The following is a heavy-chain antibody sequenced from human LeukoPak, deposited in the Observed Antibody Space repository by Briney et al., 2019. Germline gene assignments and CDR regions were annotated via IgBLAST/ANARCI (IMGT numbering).Heavy chain of an antibody. CDR1: GGTFSSYA. J-gene: IGHJ4*02. CDR3: GGVRNACFDS. V-gene: IGHV1-69*05. Sequence: ASVKVSCKASGGTFSSYAISWVRQAPGQGLEWMGGIIPIFGTANYAQKFQGRVTITTDESTSTAYMELSSLRSEATAVYYCGGVRNACFDSWGREPWSPSPQ. CDR2: IIPIFGTA.